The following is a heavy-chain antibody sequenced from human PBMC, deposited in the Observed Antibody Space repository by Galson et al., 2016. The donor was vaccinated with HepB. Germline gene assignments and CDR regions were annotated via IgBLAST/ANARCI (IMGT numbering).Heavy chain of an antibody. CDR2: ISFDESNK. V-gene: IGHV3-30*04. D-gene: IGHD2-2*01. CDR3: ARGRGRRGPAALDY. J-gene: IGHJ4*02. Sequence: SLRLSCAASGFTFSSYTLHWVRQAPGKGLEWVAVISFDESNKYYADSVKGRFTISRDNSKNTLYLQMNSLRAEDTAMYYCARGRGRRGPAALDYWGQGTLVTVSS. CDR1: GFTFSSYT.